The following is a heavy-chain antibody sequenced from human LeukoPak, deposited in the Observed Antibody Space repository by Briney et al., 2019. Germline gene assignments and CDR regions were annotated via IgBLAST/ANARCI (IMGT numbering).Heavy chain of an antibody. V-gene: IGHV4-59*08. CDR3: AAFRQWLVIFDY. CDR2: IYYSGTT. CDR1: GGSISNYY. Sequence: PSETLSLTCTVSGGSISNYYWSWVRQPPGKGLEWIGYIYYSGTTNYNPSLKSRVTISMDTSKNQFSLNLSSVTAADAAVYYCAAFRQWLVIFDYWGQGALVTVSS. D-gene: IGHD6-19*01. J-gene: IGHJ4*02.